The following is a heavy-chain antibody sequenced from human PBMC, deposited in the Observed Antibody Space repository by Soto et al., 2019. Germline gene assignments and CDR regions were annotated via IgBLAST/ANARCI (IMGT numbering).Heavy chain of an antibody. V-gene: IGHV4-31*03. CDR2: IYYSGST. J-gene: IGHJ5*02. D-gene: IGHD6-13*01. Sequence: KTSETLSLTCTVSGGSISSGGYYWSWIRQHPGKGLEWIGYIYYSGSTYYNPSLKSRVTISVDTSKNQFSLKLSSVTAADTAVYYCARAIDSSSWSADNWFAPWGQGTLVTVSS. CDR1: GGSISSGGYY. CDR3: ARAIDSSSWSADNWFAP.